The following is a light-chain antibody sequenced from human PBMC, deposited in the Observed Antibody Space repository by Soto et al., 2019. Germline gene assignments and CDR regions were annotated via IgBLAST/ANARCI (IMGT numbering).Light chain of an antibody. CDR3: QQANSFPWT. CDR1: QGIARW. CDR2: AAS. J-gene: IGKJ1*01. V-gene: IGKV1-12*01. Sequence: DSQMTQSPSSVSASVGDRVTITCRASQGIARWLAWYQQKPGKAPKLLIYAASSLESGVPSRFSGSVSGTDFTLTISSLHTEDFATSYCQQANSFPWTFGQGTKVEI.